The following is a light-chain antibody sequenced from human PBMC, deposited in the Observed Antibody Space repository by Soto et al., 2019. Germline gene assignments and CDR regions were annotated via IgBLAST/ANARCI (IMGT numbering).Light chain of an antibody. V-gene: IGKV3-11*01. CDR3: HQRSAWPYT. J-gene: IGKJ2*01. CDR1: QSISTS. Sequence: DIVLTQSPATLSLSPGERATLSCRASQSISTSLAWYHHKPGQAPRLVIYDASKRAAGVPARVGGRGSGTEFTLPISNLEAEDLATYYCHQRSAWPYTFGPGTNLDI. CDR2: DAS.